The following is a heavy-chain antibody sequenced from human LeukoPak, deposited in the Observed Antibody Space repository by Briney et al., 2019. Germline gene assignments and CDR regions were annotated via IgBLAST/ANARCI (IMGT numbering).Heavy chain of an antibody. V-gene: IGHV4-39*01. CDR1: GGSISSSSYY. J-gene: IGHJ4*02. Sequence: SETLSLTCTVSGGSISSSSYYWGWIRQPPGKGLEWIGSIYYSGSTYYNPSLKSRVTISVDTSKNQFSLKLSSVTAADTAVYCCARLGRVWGTIDYWGQGTLVTVSS. CDR3: ARLGRVWGTIDY. D-gene: IGHD3-16*01. CDR2: IYYSGST.